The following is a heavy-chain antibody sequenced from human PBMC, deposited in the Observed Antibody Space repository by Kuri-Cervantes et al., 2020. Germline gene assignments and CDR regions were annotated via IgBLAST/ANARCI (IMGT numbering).Heavy chain of an antibody. CDR3: ARGGGHCSSTSCYYWFDP. J-gene: IGHJ5*02. V-gene: IGHV1-18*01. Sequence: ASVKVSCKASGYAFTSYDISWVRQAPGQGLEWMGWISAYNGNTNYAQKLQGRVTMTTDTSTSTAYMELRSLRSDDTAVYYCARGGGHCSSTSCYYWFDPWGQGTLVTVSS. CDR2: ISAYNGNT. D-gene: IGHD2-2*01. CDR1: GYAFTSYD.